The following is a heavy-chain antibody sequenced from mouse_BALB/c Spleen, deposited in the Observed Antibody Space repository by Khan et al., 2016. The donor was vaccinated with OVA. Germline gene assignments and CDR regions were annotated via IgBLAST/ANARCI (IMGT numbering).Heavy chain of an antibody. Sequence: EVKLLESGGGLVQPGGSLKLSCAASGFDFSRYWMTWVRQAPGKGLEWIGEINPASSTINYTPSLKNTFTISRDNANKTPYLQISKVRSEDTALYYCARPTKEDYFDYWGQGITLTVSS. CDR3: ARPTKEDYFDY. J-gene: IGHJ2*01. CDR1: GFDFSRYW. V-gene: IGHV4-1*02. CDR2: INPASSTI.